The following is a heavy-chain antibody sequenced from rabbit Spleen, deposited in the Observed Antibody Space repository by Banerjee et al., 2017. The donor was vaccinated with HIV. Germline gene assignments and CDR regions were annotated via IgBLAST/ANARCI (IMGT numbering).Heavy chain of an antibody. J-gene: IGHJ6*01. D-gene: IGHD8-1*01. CDR2: IAAGSGGTT. Sequence: QSLEESGGDLVKPGTSLTLTCAASGFSFISGYYMCWVRQAPGKGLGWIACIAAGSGGTTYYANWVNGRFTISSHNAQNTLYLQLNSLTVADTATYFCARDTGSSFSSYGMDLWGPGTLVTVS. V-gene: IGHV1S40*01. CDR3: ARDTGSSFSSYGMDL. CDR1: GFSFISGYY.